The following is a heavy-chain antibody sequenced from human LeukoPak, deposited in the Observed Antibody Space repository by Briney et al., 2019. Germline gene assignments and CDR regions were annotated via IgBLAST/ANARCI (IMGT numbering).Heavy chain of an antibody. CDR3: ARKDFSSGCFSS. D-gene: IGHD6-19*01. CDR1: GFPFSRFY. V-gene: IGHV3-11*04. Sequence: PGGSLRLSCAVSGFPFSRFYMSWIRQAPGKGLEWISYIGLSGSPLDYADSVKGRFTISRDNAKNSLYLDMNSLRAEDTAVYYCARKDFSSGCFSSWGQGTLVTVSS. CDR2: IGLSGSPL. J-gene: IGHJ5*02.